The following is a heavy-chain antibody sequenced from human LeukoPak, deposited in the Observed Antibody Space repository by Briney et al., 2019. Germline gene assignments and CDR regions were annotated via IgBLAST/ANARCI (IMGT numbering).Heavy chain of an antibody. V-gene: IGHV1-69*05. CDR3: ATGGAFGGSFNWFDP. CDR2: IIPIFGTA. Sequence: GASVKVSCKASGGTFSSYAISWVRQAPGQGLEWMGGIIPIFGTANYAQKFQGRVTITTDESTSTAYMELSSLRSEDTAVYYCATGGAFGGSFNWFDPWGQGTLDTVSS. D-gene: IGHD1-26*01. J-gene: IGHJ5*02. CDR1: GGTFSSYA.